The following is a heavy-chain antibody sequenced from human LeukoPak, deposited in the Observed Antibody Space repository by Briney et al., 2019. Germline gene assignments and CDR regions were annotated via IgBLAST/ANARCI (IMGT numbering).Heavy chain of an antibody. Sequence: GGSLRLSCAASGFTFSDHYMDCVRQPPGKGLEWVGRARNKANSYTTAYAASVKGRFTISRDDSKNSLYLQMNSLKTEDTAVYYCGSYYDGNSGGFDYWGQGTLVTVSS. J-gene: IGHJ4*02. D-gene: IGHD4-23*01. CDR3: GSYYDGNSGGFDY. V-gene: IGHV3-72*01. CDR2: ARNKANSYTT. CDR1: GFTFSDHY.